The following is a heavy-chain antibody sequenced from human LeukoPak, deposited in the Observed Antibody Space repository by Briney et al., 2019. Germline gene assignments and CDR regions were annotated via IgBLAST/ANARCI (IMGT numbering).Heavy chain of an antibody. CDR3: ARDSPPAYCSGGSCYFDY. Sequence: SETLFLTCTVSGGSISSYYWSWIRQPAGKGLEWIGRIYTSGSTDYNPSLKSRVTISKDTSKNEFSLKLSSVTAADTAVYYCARDSPPAYCSGGSCYFDYWGQGTLVTVSS. V-gene: IGHV4-4*07. CDR2: IYTSGST. CDR1: GGSISSYY. D-gene: IGHD2-15*01. J-gene: IGHJ4*02.